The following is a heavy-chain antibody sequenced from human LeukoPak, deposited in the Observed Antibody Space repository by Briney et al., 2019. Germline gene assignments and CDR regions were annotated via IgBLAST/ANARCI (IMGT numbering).Heavy chain of an antibody. V-gene: IGHV4-34*01. CDR2: INHSGST. CDR3: AIRPRGRCYYGMDV. CDR1: GGSFSGYY. J-gene: IGHJ6*02. D-gene: IGHD1-1*01. Sequence: SETLSLTCAVYGGSFSGYYWSWIRQPPGKGLEWIGEINHSGSTNYNPSLKSRVTISVDTSKNQFSLKLSSVTAADTAVYYCAIRPRGRCYYGMDVWGQGTTVTVSS.